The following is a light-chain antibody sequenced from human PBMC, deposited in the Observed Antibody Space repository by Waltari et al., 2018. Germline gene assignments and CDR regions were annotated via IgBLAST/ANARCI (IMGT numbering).Light chain of an antibody. Sequence: DIVMTQSPYSLAMSLGDRATIDFKSSRSVLYNSNNKNYLAWFQKKPGQPPKLLIYWASTRESGVPDRFTGSGSGTHFTLTISSLQAEDVAVYYCQQYYSPPHTFGQGTKLEIK. CDR1: RSVLYNSNNKNY. CDR2: WAS. J-gene: IGKJ2*01. CDR3: QQYYSPPHT. V-gene: IGKV4-1*01.